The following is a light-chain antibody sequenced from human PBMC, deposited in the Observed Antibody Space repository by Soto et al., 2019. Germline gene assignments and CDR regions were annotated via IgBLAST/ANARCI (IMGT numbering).Light chain of an antibody. V-gene: IGKV1-27*01. Sequence: DIQMTQSPSSLSASVRDRVTITCRASQGISNYLAWYQQKPGKVPKLLIYAASTLQSGGPSRFSVSGSGTDFTLSISSLQPEDVATYYCQKYDSAPWTFGQGTKVEIK. CDR3: QKYDSAPWT. CDR1: QGISNY. CDR2: AAS. J-gene: IGKJ1*01.